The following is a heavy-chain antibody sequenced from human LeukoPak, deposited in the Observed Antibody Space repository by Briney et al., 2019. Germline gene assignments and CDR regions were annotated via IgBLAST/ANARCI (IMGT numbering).Heavy chain of an antibody. D-gene: IGHD3-10*01. Sequence: SETLSLTCTVSGGSISSYYWSWIRQPPGKGLEWIGYIYYSGSTNYNPSLKSRVTISVDTSKNQFSLKLSSVTAADTAVYYCARGLRSGSYYNRYYYYGMDVWGQGTTVTVSS. V-gene: IGHV4-59*08. CDR2: IYYSGST. CDR3: ARGLRSGSYYNRYYYYGMDV. CDR1: GGSISSYY. J-gene: IGHJ6*02.